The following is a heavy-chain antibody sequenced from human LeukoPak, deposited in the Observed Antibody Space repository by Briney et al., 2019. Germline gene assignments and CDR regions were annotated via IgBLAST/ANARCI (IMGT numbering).Heavy chain of an antibody. CDR3: VRESYFDY. J-gene: IGHJ4*02. V-gene: IGHV4-31*03. CDR1: GGSISSGGYY. CDR2: IYYSGST. Sequence: SETLSLTCTVSGGSISSGGYYWSWIRQHPGKGLEWIGYIYYSGSTYYNPSLKSRVTISVDRSKNQFSLKLSSVTAADTAVYYCVRESYFDYWGQGILVTVSS.